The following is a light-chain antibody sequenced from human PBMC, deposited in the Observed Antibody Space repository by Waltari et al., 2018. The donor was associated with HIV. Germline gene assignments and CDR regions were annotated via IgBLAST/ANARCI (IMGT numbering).Light chain of an antibody. CDR2: EGS. CDR1: SSAVAIYNL. J-gene: IGLJ2*01. Sequence: SALTPHASVSGSPGQSSTISCTGTSSAVAIYNLVSWYQQNPGKAPKLMIYEGSKRPSGVSNRFSGSKSGNTASLTISGLQAEDEAHYYCCSYAGSFVVFGGGTKLTVL. CDR3: CSYAGSFVV. V-gene: IGLV2-23*01.